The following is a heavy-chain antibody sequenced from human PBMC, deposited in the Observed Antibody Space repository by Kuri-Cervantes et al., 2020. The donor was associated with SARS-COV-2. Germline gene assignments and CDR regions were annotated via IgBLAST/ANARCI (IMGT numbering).Heavy chain of an antibody. D-gene: IGHD6-13*01. CDR3: ARGHTSSSWDNWFDP. J-gene: IGHJ5*02. CDR1: EGRDSFTKRG. CDR2: IIPMFGRA. Sequence: ASAKVSCKTSEGRDSFTKRGFSWVRQAPGHGLEWMGGIIPMFGRANYARKLQGRVTMTTDTSTSTDYMELRSLRSDDTAVYYCARGHTSSSWDNWFDPWGQGTLVTVSS. V-gene: IGHV1-18*01.